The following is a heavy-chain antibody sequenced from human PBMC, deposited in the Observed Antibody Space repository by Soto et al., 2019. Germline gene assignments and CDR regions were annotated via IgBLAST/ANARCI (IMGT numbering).Heavy chain of an antibody. D-gene: IGHD1-26*01. CDR3: ARDNSGLDFDDNYYYYGMDV. Sequence: SQTLSLTCAIAGDIVSSNSAAWNWIRQSPSRCREWLGRTYCRSKWYNDYAVSVKSRITINPDTSKNQFSLQLNSVTPEDTAVYYCARDNSGLDFDDNYYYYGMDVWGQGTTVTVSS. J-gene: IGHJ6*02. CDR2: TYCRSKWYN. CDR1: GDIVSSNSAA. V-gene: IGHV6-1*01.